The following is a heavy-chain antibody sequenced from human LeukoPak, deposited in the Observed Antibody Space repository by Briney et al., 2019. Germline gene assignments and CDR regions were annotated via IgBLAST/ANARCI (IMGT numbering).Heavy chain of an antibody. J-gene: IGHJ4*02. CDR2: IRYDGSNK. CDR3: ATRHSSSSGVDY. D-gene: IGHD6-6*01. CDR1: GFTFSNNG. V-gene: IGHV3-30*02. Sequence: GGSLRLSCAASGFTFSNNGMHWVRRAPGKGLEWVAFIRYDGSNKYYADSVKGRFTISRDNSKNTLYLQMNSLRAEDTAVYHCATRHSSSSGVDYWGQGTLVTVSS.